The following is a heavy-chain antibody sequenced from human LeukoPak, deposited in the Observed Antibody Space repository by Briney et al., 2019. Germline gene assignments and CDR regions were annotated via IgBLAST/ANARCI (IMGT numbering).Heavy chain of an antibody. CDR3: ARQLDYNGNTLWNY. CDR1: GFTFSSYG. CDR2: ISYDGSNK. V-gene: IGHV3-30*03. Sequence: GGSLRLSCAASGFTFSSYGMHWVRQAPGKGLEWVAVISYDGSNKYYADSVKGRFTISRDNSKNTLYLQMNSLRAEDTAVYYCARQLDYNGNTLWNYWGQGTLVTVSS. J-gene: IGHJ4*02. D-gene: IGHD4-23*01.